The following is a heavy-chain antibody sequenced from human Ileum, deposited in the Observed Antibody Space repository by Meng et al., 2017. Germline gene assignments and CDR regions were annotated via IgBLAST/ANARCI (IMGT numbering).Heavy chain of an antibody. CDR1: GYAFTRYT. Sequence: QVQLVQSGSELKKPGASVKVSCKASGYAFTRYTMNWVRQAPGKGLEWMGWINTNTGNPTYAQGFTGRFVFSLDTSVSTAYLQINSLKAEDTAVYYCATDGSRGSSKYWGQGTLVTVSS. CDR3: ATDGSRGSSKY. D-gene: IGHD2-15*01. CDR2: INTNTGNP. V-gene: IGHV7-4-1*02. J-gene: IGHJ4*02.